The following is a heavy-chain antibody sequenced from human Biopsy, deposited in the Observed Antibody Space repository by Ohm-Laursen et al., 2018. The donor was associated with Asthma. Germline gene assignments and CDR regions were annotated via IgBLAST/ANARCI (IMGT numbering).Heavy chain of an antibody. J-gene: IGHJ6*02. V-gene: IGHV4-30-2*01. CDR1: GDSINSGGYS. Sequence: SETLSLTCTVSGDSINSGGYSRNWIRQPPRKGLEWISYLFYSGATYFNPSLKSRVTISVDRSKRQFSLKVNSVTAADTAVYYCARMITMIQAANYYSYAMDVWGQGTTVTVSS. CDR3: ARMITMIQAANYYSYAMDV. CDR2: LFYSGAT. D-gene: IGHD3-22*01.